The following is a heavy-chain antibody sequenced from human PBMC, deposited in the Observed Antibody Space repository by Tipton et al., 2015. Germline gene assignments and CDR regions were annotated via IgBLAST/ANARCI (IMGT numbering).Heavy chain of an antibody. Sequence: SLRLSCAASGFTFSTYGMHWVRQAPGKGLEWVAVISYDGSNKYYADSVKGRFTISRDNSKNTLYLQMNSLRAEDTAVYYCAKWEDILVLPAGVMDVWGQGTTVTVSS. D-gene: IGHD2-2*01. CDR3: AKWEDILVLPAGVMDV. J-gene: IGHJ6*02. CDR1: GFTFSTYG. CDR2: ISYDGSNK. V-gene: IGHV3-30*18.